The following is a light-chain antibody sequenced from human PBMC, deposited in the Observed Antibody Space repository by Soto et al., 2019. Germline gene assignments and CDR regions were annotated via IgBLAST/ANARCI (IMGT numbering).Light chain of an antibody. V-gene: IGKV1-5*01. Sequence: DIQMTQSPSTLSASVGDRVTITCRANQSISDWLAWYQQKPGKAPKLLIYDASNLESGVPSRFSGSGSGTEFTLTISSLQPDDFATYYCQQYNSSLLTFGGGTKMEIK. CDR2: DAS. CDR3: QQYNSSLLT. J-gene: IGKJ4*01. CDR1: QSISDW.